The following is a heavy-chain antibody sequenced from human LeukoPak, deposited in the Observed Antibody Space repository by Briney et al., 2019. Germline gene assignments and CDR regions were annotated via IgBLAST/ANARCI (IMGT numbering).Heavy chain of an antibody. Sequence: ASVKVSCKASGYTFTSYYMHWVRQAPGQGLEWMGIINPSGGSTSYAQKFQGRVTMTRDMSTSTDYMELSSLRSEDTAVYYCARASNIYEYVRGSYRYTGRPLDYWGQGTLVTVSS. CDR2: INPSGGST. CDR3: ARASNIYEYVRGSYRYTGRPLDY. CDR1: GYTFTSYY. J-gene: IGHJ4*02. D-gene: IGHD3-16*02. V-gene: IGHV1-46*01.